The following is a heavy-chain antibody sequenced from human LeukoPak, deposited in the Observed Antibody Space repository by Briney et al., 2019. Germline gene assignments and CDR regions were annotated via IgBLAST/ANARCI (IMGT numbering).Heavy chain of an antibody. CDR3: ARHSRAYSSTSGTFEY. CDR2: IYYTGST. Sequence: SETLSLTCTVSGASISDYYWSWIRQPPVKALEWFGYIYYTGSTKYNPSLESRVTISIDTSKNHLYLKLSSVTAADTAMYYCARHSRAYSSTSGTFEYWGQGTLVTVSS. CDR1: GASISDYY. D-gene: IGHD2-2*01. J-gene: IGHJ4*02. V-gene: IGHV4-59*08.